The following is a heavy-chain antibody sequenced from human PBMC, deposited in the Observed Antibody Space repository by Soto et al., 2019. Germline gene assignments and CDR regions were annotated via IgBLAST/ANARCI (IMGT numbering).Heavy chain of an antibody. V-gene: IGHV4-61*08. Sequence: SETLSLTCAVSGGSVTSGGYLWSWIRQPPGKGLQWIANIDKSGTTNYNPSLKSRVMMSVDTSKNQFALKLSSVTAADTAIYYCARVTFHYDSNGYGVEWFDPWGQGTPVTVS. D-gene: IGHD3-22*01. J-gene: IGHJ5*02. CDR2: IDKSGTT. CDR3: ARVTFHYDSNGYGVEWFDP. CDR1: GGSVTSGGYL.